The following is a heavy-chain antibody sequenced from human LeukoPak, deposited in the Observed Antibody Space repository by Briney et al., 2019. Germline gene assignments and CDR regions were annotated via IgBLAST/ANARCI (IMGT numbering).Heavy chain of an antibody. CDR1: GYTFISYD. CDR2: INPNSGGT. CDR3: ARERGEYSSSWWFDP. D-gene: IGHD6-6*01. Sequence: ASVKVSCKASGYTFISYDINWVRQATGQGLEWMGWINPNSGGTNYAQKFQGRVTMTRDTSISTAYMELSRLRSDDTAVYYCARERGEYSSSWWFDPWGQGTLVTVSS. J-gene: IGHJ5*02. V-gene: IGHV1-2*02.